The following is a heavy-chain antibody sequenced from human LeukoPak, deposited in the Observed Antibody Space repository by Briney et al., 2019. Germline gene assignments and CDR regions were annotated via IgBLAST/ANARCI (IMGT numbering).Heavy chain of an antibody. CDR3: AKDYYDISGLKGAFDI. CDR2: IRYDGSNK. D-gene: IGHD3-22*01. Sequence: GGSLRLSCAASGFTFSSYGMHWVRQAPGKGLEWVAFIRYDGSNKYYADSVKGRFTISRDNSKNTLYLQMNSLRAEDTAVYYCAKDYYDISGLKGAFDIWGQGTMVTVSS. CDR1: GFTFSSYG. V-gene: IGHV3-30*02. J-gene: IGHJ3*02.